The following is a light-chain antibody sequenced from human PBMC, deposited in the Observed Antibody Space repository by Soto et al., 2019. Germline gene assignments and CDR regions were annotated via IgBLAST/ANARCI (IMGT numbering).Light chain of an antibody. CDR1: SSDVGGYNY. CDR2: EVT. CDR3: SSYAGSNNLKV. V-gene: IGLV2-8*01. J-gene: IGLJ1*01. Sequence: QSVLTQRPSASGSPGQSGTISCTGTSSDVGGYNYVSWYQQHPGKAPKLMIYEVTKRPSGVPDRFSGSKSGNTASLTVSGLQAEDEADYYCSSYAGSNNLKVFGTGTKVTVL.